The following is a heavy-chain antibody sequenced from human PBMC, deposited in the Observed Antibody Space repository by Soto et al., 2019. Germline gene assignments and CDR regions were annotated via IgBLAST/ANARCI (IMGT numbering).Heavy chain of an antibody. Sequence: QVQLVQSGAEVKEPGASVTVSCRASGDRFTDYYMHWVRQAPGQGLEWMGWINPNSGVTKYAQKFQGWVTMTRDTAIRTVYLQVSRLRFDETAIYYCARESGGATATLDYYYFYMDVWGTGTTVTVSS. CDR3: ARESGGATATLDYYYFYMDV. V-gene: IGHV1-2*04. CDR1: GDRFTDYY. J-gene: IGHJ6*03. CDR2: INPNSGVT. D-gene: IGHD5-12*01.